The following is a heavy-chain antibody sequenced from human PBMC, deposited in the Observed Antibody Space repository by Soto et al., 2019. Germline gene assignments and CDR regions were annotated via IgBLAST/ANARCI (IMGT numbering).Heavy chain of an antibody. Sequence: SETLSLTCAVYGGSFSGYYWSWIRQPPGKGLEWIGEINHSGGTNYNPSLKSRVTISVDTSKNQFSLKLSSVTAADTAVYYCARGFRGYSGYDARSYYYYGMDVWGQGTTVTVS. CDR3: ARGFRGYSGYDARSYYYYGMDV. J-gene: IGHJ6*02. CDR1: GGSFSGYY. V-gene: IGHV4-34*01. D-gene: IGHD5-12*01. CDR2: INHSGGT.